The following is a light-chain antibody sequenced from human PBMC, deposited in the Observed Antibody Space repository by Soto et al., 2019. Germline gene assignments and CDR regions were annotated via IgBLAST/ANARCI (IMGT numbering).Light chain of an antibody. CDR1: QSVSSTY. J-gene: IGKJ4*01. Sequence: EIVLTQSPGPLSLSPGERATLSCRASQSVSSTYLAWYQQKPGQAPRLLIYGASNRATGIPDRFSGSGSGTDFTLTISSLEPVDFAVYYCQQRSNWPPLLPFGGGTKVEIK. CDR3: QQRSNWPPLLP. V-gene: IGKV3D-20*02. CDR2: GAS.